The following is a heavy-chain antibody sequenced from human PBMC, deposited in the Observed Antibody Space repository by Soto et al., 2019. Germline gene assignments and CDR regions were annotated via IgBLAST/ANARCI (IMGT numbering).Heavy chain of an antibody. CDR3: ARLYGGYGMDV. Sequence: ASVKVSCKASGYTFTNYGLNWVRQAPGQGLEWMGWISAYNGYTNYAQKLQGRVTMTTDTSTSTAYMELRSLRSDDTAVYYCARLYGGYGMDVWGQGTKVTVSS. D-gene: IGHD3-3*01. V-gene: IGHV1-18*04. CDR2: ISAYNGYT. CDR1: GYTFTNYG. J-gene: IGHJ6*02.